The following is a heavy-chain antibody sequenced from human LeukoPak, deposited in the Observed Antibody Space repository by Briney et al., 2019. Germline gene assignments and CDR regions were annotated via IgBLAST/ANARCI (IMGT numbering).Heavy chain of an antibody. Sequence: SETLSLTCTVAGGSISSYYWSWIRQPPGKGLEWIGYIYYSGSTNYNPSLKSRVTISVDTSKNQFSLKLSSVTAADTAVYYCARFSGAARASTADYWGQGTLVTVSS. CDR2: IYYSGST. V-gene: IGHV4-59*08. CDR1: GGSISSYY. CDR3: ARFSGAARASTADY. J-gene: IGHJ4*02. D-gene: IGHD6-13*01.